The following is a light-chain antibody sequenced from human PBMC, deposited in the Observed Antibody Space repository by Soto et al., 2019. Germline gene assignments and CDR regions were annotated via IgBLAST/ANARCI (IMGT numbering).Light chain of an antibody. CDR3: QQRSNWPRELT. CDR2: GAS. J-gene: IGKJ4*01. Sequence: EIVMTQSPATLSVSPGERATLSCRASQTVSSNLAWYQHKPGQAPRLLIYGASTRATGVPARFSGSGSGTEFTLTISSLQSEDFAVYYCQQRSNWPRELTFGGGTKVEIK. V-gene: IGKV3-15*01. CDR1: QTVSSN.